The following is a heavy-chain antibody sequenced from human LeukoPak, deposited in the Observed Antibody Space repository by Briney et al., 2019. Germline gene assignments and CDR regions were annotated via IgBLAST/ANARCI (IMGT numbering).Heavy chain of an antibody. CDR3: ARDELNYYGSGNNNFDY. Sequence: GASVKVSCTASGYTFTSYYMHWVRQAPGQGLEWMGWINPNSGGTNYAQKFQRRVTMTRDTSISTAYMELSRLRSDDTAVYYCARDELNYYGSGNNNFDYWGQGTLVTVSS. D-gene: IGHD3-10*01. CDR2: INPNSGGT. J-gene: IGHJ4*02. CDR1: GYTFTSYY. V-gene: IGHV1-2*02.